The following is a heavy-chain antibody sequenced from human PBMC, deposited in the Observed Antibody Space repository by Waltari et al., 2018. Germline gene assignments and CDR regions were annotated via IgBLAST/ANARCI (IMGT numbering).Heavy chain of an antibody. Sequence: EVQLVQSGAEVKKPGATVKISCKVSGYTFTDYYMHWVQQAPGKGLEWMGLVEPEDGETIYAEKFQGRVTITADTSTDTAYMELSSLRSEDTAVYYCATLRALDQTGAGTGGDCPGWGQGTLVTVSS. V-gene: IGHV1-69-2*01. CDR1: GYTFTDYY. D-gene: IGHD2-21*01. CDR2: VEPEDGET. CDR3: ATLRALDQTGAGTGGDCPG. J-gene: IGHJ4*02.